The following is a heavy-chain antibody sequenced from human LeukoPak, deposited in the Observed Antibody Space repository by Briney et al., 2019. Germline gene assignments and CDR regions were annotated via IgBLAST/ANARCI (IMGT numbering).Heavy chain of an antibody. J-gene: IGHJ4*02. V-gene: IGHV3-48*03. D-gene: IGHD5-18*01. CDR2: ISSSGSTI. CDR3: AQIYTYGSSQFDY. Sequence: GGSLRLSCAASGFTFSNYEMNWVRQAPGKGLERVSYISSSGSTIYYADSVKGRFTISRDNAKNSLYLQMNSLRAEDTAVYYCAQIYTYGSSQFDYWGQGTLVTVSS. CDR1: GFTFSNYE.